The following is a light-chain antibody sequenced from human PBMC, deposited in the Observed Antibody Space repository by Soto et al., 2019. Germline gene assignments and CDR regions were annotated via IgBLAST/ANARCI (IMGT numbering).Light chain of an antibody. CDR1: QSITSW. CDR2: KAS. CDR3: QHYNTYWT. V-gene: IGKV1-5*03. Sequence: DIQMTQSPSTLSASVGDRGTITCRASQSITSWLAWYQQKPGKAPKLLIYKASILESGVPSRFSGSGSGTDFTLTISSLQPDDLATYYCQHYNTYWTFGQGTKVEIK. J-gene: IGKJ1*01.